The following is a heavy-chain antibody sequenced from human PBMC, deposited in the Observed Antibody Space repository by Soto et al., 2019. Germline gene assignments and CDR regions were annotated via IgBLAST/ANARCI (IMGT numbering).Heavy chain of an antibody. CDR2: IKKDGSEK. D-gene: IGHD6-25*01. Sequence: EVQLVESGGGVVQPGGSLRLSCAASGFAFSAYYMTWVRQAPGKGLEWVANIKKDGSEKYYAGSVNGRFIISRDDAKNLLFLQMNSLRVEDTAVYYCAREKRANGYFDYWGQGTPVTVS. V-gene: IGHV3-7*01. J-gene: IGHJ4*02. CDR1: GFAFSAYY. CDR3: AREKRANGYFDY.